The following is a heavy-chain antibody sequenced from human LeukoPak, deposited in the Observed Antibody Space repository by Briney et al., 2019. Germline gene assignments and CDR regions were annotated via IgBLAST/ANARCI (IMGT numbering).Heavy chain of an antibody. CDR2: IYTSGST. V-gene: IGHV4-4*07. CDR1: GGSISSYY. D-gene: IGHD3-22*01. Sequence: SETLSLTCTVSGGSISSYYWSWIRQPAGKGLEWIGRIYTSGSTNYSPSLKSRVTMSVDTSKNQFSLKLSSVTAANTAVYYCARDRPHYYDSSTLFDYWGQGTLVTVSS. CDR3: ARDRPHYYDSSTLFDY. J-gene: IGHJ4*02.